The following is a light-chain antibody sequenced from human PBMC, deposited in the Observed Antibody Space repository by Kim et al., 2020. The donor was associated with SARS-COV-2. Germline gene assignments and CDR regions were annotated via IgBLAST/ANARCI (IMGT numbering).Light chain of an antibody. Sequence: QSALSQPASVSGSPGQSITISCTGTSSDVGGYNYVSWYQQRPGKAPNLILYGVNRRPSGVSNRFSGSKSGNTASLTISGLQAEDEADYYCTSYTSSNTWVFGGGTQLTVL. J-gene: IGLJ3*02. V-gene: IGLV2-14*01. CDR2: GVN. CDR3: TSYTSSNTWV. CDR1: SSDVGGYNY.